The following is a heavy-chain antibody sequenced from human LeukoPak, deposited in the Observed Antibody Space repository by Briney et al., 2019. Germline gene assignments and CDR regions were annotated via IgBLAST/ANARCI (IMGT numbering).Heavy chain of an antibody. CDR1: GGSISSGGYY. J-gene: IGHJ3*02. CDR3: ARDGGRVGYYYDSSRHAFDI. V-gene: IGHV4-30-2*01. D-gene: IGHD3-22*01. Sequence: PSQTLSLTCTVSGGSISSGGYYWSWIRQPPGKGLEGIGYIYHSGSTYYNPSLKSRVTISVDRSKNQFSLKLSSVTAADTAVYYCARDGGRVGYYYDSSRHAFDIWGQGTMVTVSS. CDR2: IYHSGST.